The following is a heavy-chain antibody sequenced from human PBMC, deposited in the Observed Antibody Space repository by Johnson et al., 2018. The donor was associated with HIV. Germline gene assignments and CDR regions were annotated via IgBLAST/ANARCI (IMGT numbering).Heavy chain of an antibody. CDR3: AKEDRNLNAFDI. Sequence: VQLVESGGGLVQPGRSLRLSCAASGFTFDDYAMHWVRQAPGKGLEWVSGISWNSGSIGYADSVKGRFTISRDNAKNSLYLQMNSLRAEDTALYYCAKEDRNLNAFDIWGQGTMVTVSS. J-gene: IGHJ3*02. CDR1: GFTFDDYA. CDR2: ISWNSGSI. V-gene: IGHV3-9*01.